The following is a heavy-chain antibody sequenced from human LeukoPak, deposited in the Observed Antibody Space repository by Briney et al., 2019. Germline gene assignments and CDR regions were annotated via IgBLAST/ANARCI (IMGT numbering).Heavy chain of an antibody. CDR3: ARDLWWELPQLGGNY. J-gene: IGHJ4*02. V-gene: IGHV3-53*01. CDR1: GYTVSSNY. Sequence: GGSLRLSCAASGYTVSSNYMSWVRQAPAKGLEWVSVIYSGGSTYYAGSVKGRFTISRDNSKNTLYLQMNSLRAEDTAVYYCARDLWWELPQLGGNYWGQGTLVTVSS. CDR2: IYSGGST. D-gene: IGHD1-26*01.